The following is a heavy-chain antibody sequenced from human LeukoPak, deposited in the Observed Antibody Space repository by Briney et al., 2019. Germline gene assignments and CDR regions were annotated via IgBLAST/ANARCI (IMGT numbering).Heavy chain of an antibody. CDR1: GFTLSSYW. CDR2: IKQDGSEK. CDR3: ARGGLTYYDFWSAPRDWFDP. V-gene: IGHV3-7*01. D-gene: IGHD3-3*01. J-gene: IGHJ5*02. Sequence: GGSLRLSCAASGFTLSSYWMSWVRQAPGKGLEWVANIKQDGSEKYYVDSVKGRFTISRDNAKNSLYLQMNSLRAEDTAVYYCARGGLTYYDFWSAPRDWFDPWGQGTLVTVSS.